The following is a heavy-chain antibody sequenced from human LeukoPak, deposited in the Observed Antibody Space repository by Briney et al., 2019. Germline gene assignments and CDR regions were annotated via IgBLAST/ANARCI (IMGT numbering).Heavy chain of an antibody. CDR2: ISGSFGTT. V-gene: IGHV3-23*01. D-gene: IGHD2/OR15-2a*01. Sequence: GFLRLFLAGPGFTFYNLANSWGRQAPGEGLEWVSSISGSFGTTFYADSVKGRFTISRDNSRNTLYLQMNSLRAEDTAVYYCAKGGLSSFDYWGQGTLVIVSS. CDR1: GFTFYNLA. J-gene: IGHJ4*02. CDR3: AKGGLSSFDY.